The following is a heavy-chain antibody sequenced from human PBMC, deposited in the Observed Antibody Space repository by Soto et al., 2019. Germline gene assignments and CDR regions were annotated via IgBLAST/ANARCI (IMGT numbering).Heavy chain of an antibody. Sequence: GGSLRLSCAASGFTFSSYAMSWVRQAPGKGLEWVSAISGSGGSTYYADSVKGRFTISRDNSKNTLYLQMNSLRAEDTAVYYCARGGGDWNWVDYWGQGTLVTVSS. D-gene: IGHD1-7*01. CDR2: ISGSGGST. J-gene: IGHJ4*02. V-gene: IGHV3-23*01. CDR1: GFTFSSYA. CDR3: ARGGGDWNWVDY.